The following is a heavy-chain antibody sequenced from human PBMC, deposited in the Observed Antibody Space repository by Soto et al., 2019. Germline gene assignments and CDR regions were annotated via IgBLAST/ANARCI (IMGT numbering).Heavy chain of an antibody. CDR1: GGTFSSYA. V-gene: IGHV1-69*01. Sequence: QVQLVQSGAEVKKPGSSVKVSCKASGGTFSSYAISWVRQAPGQGLERMGGIIPIVGTANYAQKFQGRVTITADEPTSTDYLELISLRSEDKAVYYCARDIAVAGTSYYYYYGMDVWGQGTTVTVSS. CDR3: ARDIAVAGTSYYYYYGMDV. CDR2: IIPIVGTA. D-gene: IGHD6-19*01. J-gene: IGHJ6*02.